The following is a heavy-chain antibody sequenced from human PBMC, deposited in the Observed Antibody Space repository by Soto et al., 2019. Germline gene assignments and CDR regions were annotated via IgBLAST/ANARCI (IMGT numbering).Heavy chain of an antibody. V-gene: IGHV3-53*01. CDR2: IYSGGET. D-gene: IGHD6-13*01. CDR1: GLTVRGNH. J-gene: IGHJ4*02. Sequence: GGSLRLSCAASGLTVRGNHMSWVRQAPGKGLEWVSVIYSGGETDYADSVKGRFTISRDNSKNTLYVQMNSLRAADTAVYYCARGRNLAAAGLFDNWGQGTLVTVSS. CDR3: ARGRNLAAAGLFDN.